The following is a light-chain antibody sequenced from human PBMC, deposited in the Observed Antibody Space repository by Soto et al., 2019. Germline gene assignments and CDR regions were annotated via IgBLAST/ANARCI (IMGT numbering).Light chain of an antibody. J-gene: IGLJ1*01. CDR1: SSDVGDYNY. Sequence: QSALTQPASVSGSPGQSITISCTGTSSDVGDYNYVSWYQQHPGKAPKLMIYDVSNRPSGVSSRFSGSKSGSTASLTISGLQAEDAADYCCSSYTSSTTRVFGTGTKVTVL. CDR3: SSYTSSTTRV. V-gene: IGLV2-14*01. CDR2: DVS.